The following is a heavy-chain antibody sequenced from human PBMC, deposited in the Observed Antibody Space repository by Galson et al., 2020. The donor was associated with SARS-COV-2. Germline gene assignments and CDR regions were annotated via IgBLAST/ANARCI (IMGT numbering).Heavy chain of an antibody. Sequence: GESLKISCRTSGYSFTNYWIGWVRQMPGKGLEWMGIIYPADSYTLYSPSFQGQVTISADKSISTAFLQWSSLKASDTAIYYCARHGASSGWYEGIDYWGQGTLVTVSS. V-gene: IGHV5-51*01. J-gene: IGHJ4*02. CDR1: GYSFTNYW. CDR2: IYPADSYT. CDR3: ARHGASSGWYEGIDY. D-gene: IGHD6-19*01.